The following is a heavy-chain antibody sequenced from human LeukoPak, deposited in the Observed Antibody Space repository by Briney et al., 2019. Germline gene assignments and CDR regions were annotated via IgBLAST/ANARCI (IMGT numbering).Heavy chain of an antibody. D-gene: IGHD4-23*01. J-gene: IGHJ2*01. CDR1: GYTFTSYY. CDR3: ARDVMTTVGYFDL. CDR2: INPSGGST. Sequence: ASVKVSCKASGYTFTSYYMHWLRQTPGQGLEWMGIINPSGGSTSYAQKFQGRVTMTRDTSTSTVYMELSSLRSEDTAVYYCARDVMTTVGYFDLWGRGTLVTVSS. V-gene: IGHV1-46*01.